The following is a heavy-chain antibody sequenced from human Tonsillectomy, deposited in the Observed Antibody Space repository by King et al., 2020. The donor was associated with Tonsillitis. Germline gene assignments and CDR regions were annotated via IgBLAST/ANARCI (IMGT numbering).Heavy chain of an antibody. CDR2: ISGRDTRT. CDR3: AKESPYSGNYRFYYFDY. J-gene: IGHJ4*02. Sequence: VQLQESGGGLVQPGGSLRLSCEASGFTFSTYAMSWVRQAPGKGPEWVSAISGRDTRTFYADSVKGRFTISRDDSKNTVSLQMSSLRAEDTAVYYCAKESPYSGNYRFYYFDYWGQGTLVIVSS. V-gene: IGHV3-23*01. CDR1: GFTFSTYA. D-gene: IGHD1-26*01.